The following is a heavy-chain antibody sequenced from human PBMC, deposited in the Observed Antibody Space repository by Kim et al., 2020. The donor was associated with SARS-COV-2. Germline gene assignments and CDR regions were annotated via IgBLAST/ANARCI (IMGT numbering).Heavy chain of an antibody. J-gene: IGHJ6*02. D-gene: IGHD6-13*01. V-gene: IGHV3-15*01. CDR3: TIVAETYYYYGMDV. CDR2: IKSKTDGGTT. CDR1: GFTFSNAW. Sequence: GGSLRLSCAASGFTFSNAWMSWVRQAPGKGLEWVGRIKSKTDGGTTDYAAPVKGRFTISRDDSKNTLYLQMNSLKTEDTAVYYCTIVAETYYYYGMDVWGQGTTVTVSS.